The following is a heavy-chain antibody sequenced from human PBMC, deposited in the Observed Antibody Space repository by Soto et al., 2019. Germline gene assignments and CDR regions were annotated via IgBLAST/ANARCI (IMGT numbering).Heavy chain of an antibody. V-gene: IGHV1-18*01. CDR1: GYTFTNYG. D-gene: IGHD4-4*01. J-gene: IGHJ4*02. CDR2: MNAYNGNT. CDR3: AIAQTPTESDY. Sequence: QVQLMQSGAEVKKPGASVKVSCKASGYTFTNYGISWVRQAPGQGLEWMGWMNAYNGNTNYAQKVQGRVTMTTDTSTNTAYMELKRLRSDDTAVYFGAIAQTPTESDYWGQGTLVTVSS.